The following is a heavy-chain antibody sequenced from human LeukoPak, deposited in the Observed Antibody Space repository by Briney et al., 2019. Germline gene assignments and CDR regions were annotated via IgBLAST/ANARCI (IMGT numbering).Heavy chain of an antibody. CDR2: INHSGST. V-gene: IGHV4-34*01. CDR1: GGSSSGYY. D-gene: IGHD3-22*01. CDR3: ARGRYYYDSSGYWYYFDY. Sequence: PSETLSLTCAVHGGSSSGYYWSWIRQPPGKGLEWIGEINHSGSTNYNPSLKSRVTISVDTSKNQFSLKLSSVTAADTAVYYCARGRYYYDSSGYWYYFDYWGQGTLVTVSS. J-gene: IGHJ4*02.